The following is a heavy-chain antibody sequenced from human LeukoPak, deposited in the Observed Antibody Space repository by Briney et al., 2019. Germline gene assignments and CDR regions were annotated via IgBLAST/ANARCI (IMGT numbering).Heavy chain of an antibody. CDR1: GFTVSSNY. D-gene: IGHD3-22*01. J-gene: IGHJ3*02. CDR3: ARDGYYDSSGYNAFDI. V-gene: IGHV3-53*01. Sequence: GGSLRLSCAASGFTVSSNYMSWVRRAPGKGLEWVSVIYSGGSTYYADSVKGRFTISRDNSKNTLYLQMNSLRAEDTAVYYCARDGYYDSSGYNAFDIWGQGTMVTVSS. CDR2: IYSGGST.